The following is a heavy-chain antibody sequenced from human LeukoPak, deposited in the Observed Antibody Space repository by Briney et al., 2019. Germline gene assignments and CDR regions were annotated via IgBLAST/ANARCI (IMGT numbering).Heavy chain of an antibody. J-gene: IGHJ4*02. CDR2: ISESSIYI. CDR3: ASGYTYYYGSGSYH. V-gene: IGHV3-21*01. D-gene: IGHD3-10*01. Sequence: PGGSLRLSCAGSGFTFSSYTMNWVRHAPGKGLEWVSSISESSIYINYADSVKGRFTISRDNSKNTLFLQMDSLRAEDTAVYYCASGYTYYYGSGSYHWGQGTLVTVSS. CDR1: GFTFSSYT.